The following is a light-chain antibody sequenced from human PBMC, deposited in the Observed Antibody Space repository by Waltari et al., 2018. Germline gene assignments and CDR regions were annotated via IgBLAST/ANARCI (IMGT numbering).Light chain of an antibody. CDR1: SSDVGGYNY. J-gene: IGLJ3*02. Sequence: QSALTQPASVSGSPGQSITISCTGTSSDVGGYNYVSWYQQPPGKAPKLMIYDVSKRPSGLSNRFSGSKAGNTASLTISGLQAEDEADYYCSSYTSSSTGVFGGGTKLTVL. V-gene: IGLV2-14*01. CDR2: DVS. CDR3: SSYTSSSTGV.